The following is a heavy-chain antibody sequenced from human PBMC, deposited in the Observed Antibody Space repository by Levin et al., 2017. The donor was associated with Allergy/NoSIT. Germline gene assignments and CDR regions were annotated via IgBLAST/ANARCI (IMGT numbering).Heavy chain of an antibody. Sequence: GESLKISCAASGFTFSSYSMNWVRQAPGKGLEWVSSISSSSSYIYYADSVKGRFTISRDNAKNSLYLQMNSLRAEDTAVYYCARMGRRRDGYNYETPYYYGMDVWGQGTTVTVSS. V-gene: IGHV3-21*01. J-gene: IGHJ6*02. CDR3: ARMGRRRDGYNYETPYYYGMDV. CDR2: ISSSSSYI. CDR1: GFTFSSYS. D-gene: IGHD5-24*01.